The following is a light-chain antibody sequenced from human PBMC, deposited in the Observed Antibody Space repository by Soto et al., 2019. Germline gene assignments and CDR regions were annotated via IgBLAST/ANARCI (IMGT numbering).Light chain of an antibody. CDR2: DVS. Sequence: EVVLTQSPATLSLSPGESATLSCRASESISRYIAWYQQSPGQAPRLLIYDVSKRATGIPPRFSGSGSGTDFTLTISGLEPEEFAIYYCQQATNWPPRTPPRTFGQGNKVEIK. CDR1: ESISRY. J-gene: IGKJ1*01. V-gene: IGKV3-11*01. CDR3: QQATNWPPRTPPRT.